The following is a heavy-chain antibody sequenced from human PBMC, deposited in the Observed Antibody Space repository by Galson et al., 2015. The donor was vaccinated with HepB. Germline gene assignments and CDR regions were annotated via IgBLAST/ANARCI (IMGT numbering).Heavy chain of an antibody. CDR1: GSTFTNYG. CDR3: ARDGWVFTGSESKFNWFVP. J-gene: IGHJ5*02. D-gene: IGHD2-8*02. V-gene: IGHV1-18*01. Sequence: SVKVSCKASGSTFTNYGITWVRQAPGQGLEWMGWISAYNGNANYAQKVQGRVTMTTDASTNTAFMELRSLRSDDTAVYYCARDGWVFTGSESKFNWFVPWGQGTLVTVSS. CDR2: ISAYNGNA.